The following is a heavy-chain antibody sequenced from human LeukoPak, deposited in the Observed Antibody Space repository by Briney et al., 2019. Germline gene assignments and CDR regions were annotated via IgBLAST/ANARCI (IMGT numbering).Heavy chain of an antibody. Sequence: THGESLKISCKGSGYSFTNYWIAWVRQMPGKGLELMVIIYPGDSDTRYSPSFQVHLTISGDKSISTAYLQWSSLKASDTAMYYCARTYYYDSSAYYPQFDYWGPGTLVTVSS. CDR3: ARTYYYDSSAYYPQFDY. CDR2: IYPGDSDT. V-gene: IGHV5-51*01. CDR1: GYSFTNYW. J-gene: IGHJ4*02. D-gene: IGHD3-22*01.